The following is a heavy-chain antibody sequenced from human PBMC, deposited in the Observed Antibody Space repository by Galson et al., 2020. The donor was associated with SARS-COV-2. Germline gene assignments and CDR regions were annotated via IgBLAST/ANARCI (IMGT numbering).Heavy chain of an antibody. D-gene: IGHD3-10*01. CDR2: ISYDGSNK. CDR3: RWFGELLPFDY. J-gene: IGHJ4*02. V-gene: IGHV3-30*03. CDR1: GFTFSSYG. Sequence: GESLKISCAASGFTFSSYGMHWVRQAPGKGLEWVAVISYDGSNKYYADSVKGRFTISRDNSKNTLYLQMNSLRAEDTAVYYCRWFGELLPFDYWGQGTLVTVSS.